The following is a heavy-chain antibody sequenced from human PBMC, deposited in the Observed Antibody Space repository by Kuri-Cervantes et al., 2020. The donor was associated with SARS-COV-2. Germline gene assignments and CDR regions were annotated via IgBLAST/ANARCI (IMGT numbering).Heavy chain of an antibody. CDR1: GFTFSSYA. Sequence: GESLKISCAASGFTFSSYAMHWVRQAPGKGLEWVAFIRYDGSNKYYADSVKGRFTISRDNSKNTLYLRMNSLRAEDTAVYYCAKDSLLEVKFDYWGQGTLVTVSS. J-gene: IGHJ4*02. CDR3: AKDSLLEVKFDY. CDR2: IRYDGSNK. D-gene: IGHD1-1*01. V-gene: IGHV3-30*02.